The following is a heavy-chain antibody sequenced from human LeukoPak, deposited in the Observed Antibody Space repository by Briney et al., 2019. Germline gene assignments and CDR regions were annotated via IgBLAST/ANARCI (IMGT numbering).Heavy chain of an antibody. Sequence: PSETLSLTCTVSGGSISSSSYYWGWIRQPPGKGLEWIGSIYYSGSTYYNPSLKSRVTISVDTSKNQFSLKLSSVTAADTAVYYCARSRRDGFLYFQHWGQGTLVTVSS. CDR1: GGSISSSSYY. CDR2: IYYSGST. D-gene: IGHD5-12*01. CDR3: ARSRRDGFLYFQH. V-gene: IGHV4-39*01. J-gene: IGHJ1*01.